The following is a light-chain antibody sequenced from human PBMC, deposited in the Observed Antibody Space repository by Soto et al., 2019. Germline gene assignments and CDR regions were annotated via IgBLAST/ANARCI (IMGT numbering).Light chain of an antibody. CDR3: GADHGGGSNFLVV. CDR2: VGTGGIVG. Sequence: QSVLTQPPSASASLGASVTLTCTLSSGYSNYKVDWYQQRPGKGPRFVMRVGTGGIVGSKGDGIPDRFSVLGSGLNRYLTIKNIQEEDESDYHCGADHGGGSNFLVVFGGGTKVTVL. J-gene: IGLJ2*01. V-gene: IGLV9-49*01. CDR1: SGYSNYK.